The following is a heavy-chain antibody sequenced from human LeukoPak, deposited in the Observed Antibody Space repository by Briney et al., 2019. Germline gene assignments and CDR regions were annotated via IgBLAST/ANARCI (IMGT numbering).Heavy chain of an antibody. CDR3: ARRAGYCSGGSGYQVDV. CDR2: MNPNSGNT. Sequence: EASVKVSCKASGYTFISCDINWVRQATGQGLEWMGGMNPNSGNTGYAQKFQGRVTMTRTTSISKAYMELSSMRSEDTAVYYCARRAGYCSGGSGYQVDVWGQGTTVTVSS. J-gene: IGHJ6*02. V-gene: IGHV1-8*01. CDR1: GYTFISCD. D-gene: IGHD2-15*01.